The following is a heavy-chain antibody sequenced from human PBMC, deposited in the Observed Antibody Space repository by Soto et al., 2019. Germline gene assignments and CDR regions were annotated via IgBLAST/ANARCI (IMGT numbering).Heavy chain of an antibody. D-gene: IGHD4-17*01. V-gene: IGHV1-8*01. CDR1: GYIFTSYE. CDR2: MNAKSGNT. Sequence: QVQLVQSGAEVKKPGASVKVSCKASGYIFTSYEINWVRQATGQGLEWMGWMNAKSGNTGYAQKFQGRVTMTRNTARSTAYMELSSVRSEETAVYYCASSTVTASIFWGQGTLVTVSS. J-gene: IGHJ4*02. CDR3: ASSTVTASIF.